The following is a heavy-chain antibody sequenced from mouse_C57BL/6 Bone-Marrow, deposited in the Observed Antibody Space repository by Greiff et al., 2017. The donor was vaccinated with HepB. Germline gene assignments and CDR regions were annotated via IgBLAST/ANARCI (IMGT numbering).Heavy chain of an antibody. D-gene: IGHD2-4*01. CDR3: ARHDYDRYYAMDY. J-gene: IGHJ4*01. CDR2: IWSGGST. CDR1: GFSFTSYG. Sequence: VKLVESGPGLVQPSQSLSITCTVSGFSFTSYGVHWVRQSPGKGLEWLGVIWSGGSTDYNAAFISRLSISKDNSKNQVFFKMNNLQADNTAIYYCARHDYDRYYAMDYWGQGTSVTVSS. V-gene: IGHV2-2*01.